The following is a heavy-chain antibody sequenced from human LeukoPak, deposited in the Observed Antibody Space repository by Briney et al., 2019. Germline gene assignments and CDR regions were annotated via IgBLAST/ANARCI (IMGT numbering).Heavy chain of an antibody. CDR3: AKDPNGDYVGAFDG. J-gene: IGHJ3*01. D-gene: IGHD4-17*01. CDR2: ITVNGGGI. V-gene: IGHV3-23*01. CDR1: GFTINIYA. Sequence: GGSLRLSCAPSGFTINIYAMTWVRQAPGKGLEWVSSITVNGGGISYADSVKGLFTISRDNSKNTLYLQMNSLRAEDTAVYYCAKDPNGDYVGAFDGWDQGTRVTVSS.